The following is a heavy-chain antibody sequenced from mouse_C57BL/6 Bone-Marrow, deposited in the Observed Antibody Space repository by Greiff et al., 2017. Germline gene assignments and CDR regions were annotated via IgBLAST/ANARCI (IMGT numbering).Heavy chain of an antibody. J-gene: IGHJ2*01. CDR2: IDPENGDT. V-gene: IGHV14-4*01. CDR3: TTWGWSYFDY. D-gene: IGHD1-1*02. CDR1: GFNIKDDY. Sequence: EVQLQQSGAELVRPGASVKLSCTASGFNIKDDYMHWVKQRPEQGLEWIGWIDPENGDTEYASKFQGKATITADTSSNTAYLQLSSLTSEDTAVYYCTTWGWSYFDYWGQGTTLTVSS.